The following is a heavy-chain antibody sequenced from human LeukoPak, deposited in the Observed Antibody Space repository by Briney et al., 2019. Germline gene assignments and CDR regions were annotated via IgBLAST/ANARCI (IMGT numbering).Heavy chain of an antibody. CDR3: AKDATTLTYYYDSSGYHFDY. D-gene: IGHD3-22*01. CDR2: ISSTSKYK. CDR1: GFTFSSYS. V-gene: IGHV3-21*04. J-gene: IGHJ4*02. Sequence: PGGSLRLSCAASGFTFSSYSMNWVRQAPGKGLEWVSCISSTSKYKYYADSVKGRFTVSRDNAKNSLSLQMNSLRAEDTAVYYCAKDATTLTYYYDSSGYHFDYWGQGTLVTVSS.